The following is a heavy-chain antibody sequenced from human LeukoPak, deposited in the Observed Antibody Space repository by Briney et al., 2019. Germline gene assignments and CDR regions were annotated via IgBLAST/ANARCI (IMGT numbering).Heavy chain of an antibody. V-gene: IGHV3-21*01. CDR2: ISSTSTYI. D-gene: IGHD6-25*01. J-gene: IGHJ3*01. Sequence: GGSLTLSCTASGFTFSSYTMNWVRQAPGKGLEWVSSISSTSTYIHDADSVKGRFTVFRDNANKSLYLQMNSLRAEDTAMYYCARGMRQIDDAFDLWGQGTRVTVSS. CDR3: ARGMRQIDDAFDL. CDR1: GFTFSSYT.